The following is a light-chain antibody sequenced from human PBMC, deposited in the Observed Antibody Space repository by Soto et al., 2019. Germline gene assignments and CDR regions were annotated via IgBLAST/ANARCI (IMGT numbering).Light chain of an antibody. J-gene: IGKJ1*01. Sequence: DIKMTESPSTLYASVGDIVTITCRASQSISSWLSWYQQKPGKAPRLLIYDASSLESGVPSRLSGSGSGTELNLTISSLQPDYSATYYCQXYNPYTWTCGHGTKVDIK. V-gene: IGKV1-5*01. CDR1: QSISSW. CDR2: DAS. CDR3: QXYNPYTWT.